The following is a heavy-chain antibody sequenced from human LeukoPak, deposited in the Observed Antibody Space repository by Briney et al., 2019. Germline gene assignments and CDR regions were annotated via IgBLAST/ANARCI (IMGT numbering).Heavy chain of an antibody. CDR1: GFTFSCYA. D-gene: IGHD4-17*01. J-gene: IGHJ3*02. Sequence: GRSLRLSCAASGFTFSCYAMHWVRQAPGKGPEWVAVISYDGSNKYYADSVKGRFTISRDNSKNTLYLQMNSLRAEDTAVYYCAGELTTTDAFDIWGQGTMVTVSS. CDR3: AGELTTTDAFDI. CDR2: ISYDGSNK. V-gene: IGHV3-30-3*01.